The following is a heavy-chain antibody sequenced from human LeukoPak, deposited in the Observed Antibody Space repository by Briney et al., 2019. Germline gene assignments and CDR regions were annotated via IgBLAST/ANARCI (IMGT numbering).Heavy chain of an antibody. CDR1: GFTFSDFY. J-gene: IGHJ4*02. CDR2: ISGSGGST. Sequence: GGSLRLSCAASGFTFSDFYMTWIRQAPGKGLEWVSAISGSGGSTYYADSVKGRFTISRDNSKNTLYLQLNSLKAEDTAVYYCAQDQNMIVVVISNWGQGTLVAVSS. CDR3: AQDQNMIVVVISN. D-gene: IGHD3-22*01. V-gene: IGHV3-23*01.